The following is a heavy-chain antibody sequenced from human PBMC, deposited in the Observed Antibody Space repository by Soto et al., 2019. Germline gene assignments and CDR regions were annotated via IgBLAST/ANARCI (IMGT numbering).Heavy chain of an antibody. D-gene: IGHD2-2*01. J-gene: IGHJ4*02. CDR3: ARASYIVVVPAAILDY. CDR2: IYYSGST. Sequence: QVQLQESGPGLVKPSQTLSLTCTVSGGSISSGGYYWSWIRQHPGKGLEWIGYIYYSGSTYYNPSLKSRVTISVDTSNNQFSLKLSSVTAADTAVYYCARASYIVVVPAAILDYWGQGTLVTVSS. V-gene: IGHV4-31*03. CDR1: GGSISSGGYY.